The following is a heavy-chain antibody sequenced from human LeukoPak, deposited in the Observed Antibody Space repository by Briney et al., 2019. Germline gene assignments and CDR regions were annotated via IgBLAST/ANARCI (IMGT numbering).Heavy chain of an antibody. CDR2: ISSSSSTI. J-gene: IGHJ5*02. CDR1: GFTFSSYS. V-gene: IGHV3-48*01. CDR3: ARDLCSSTSCYAGWFDP. Sequence: GGSLRLSCAASGFTFSSYSMNWVRQAPGKGLEWVSYISSSSSTIYYADSVKGRFTISRDNAKNSLYLQMNSLRAEDTAVYYCARDLCSSTSCYAGWFDPWSQGTLVAVSS. D-gene: IGHD2-2*01.